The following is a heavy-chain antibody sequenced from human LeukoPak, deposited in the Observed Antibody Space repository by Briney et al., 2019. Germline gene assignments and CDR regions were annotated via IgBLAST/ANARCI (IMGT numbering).Heavy chain of an antibody. CDR1: GASISNYY. Sequence: SETLSLTCTVSGASISNYYWSWIRQPPGKGLEWIGYIYYSGSTYHNPSLKSRVTISVDTSKNQFSLKLSSVTAADTAVYYCARARDPGCFNRAFDFWGQGTLVTVSS. J-gene: IGHJ4*02. CDR2: IYYSGST. V-gene: IGHV4-59*01. CDR3: ARARDPGCFNRAFDF. D-gene: IGHD3-10*01.